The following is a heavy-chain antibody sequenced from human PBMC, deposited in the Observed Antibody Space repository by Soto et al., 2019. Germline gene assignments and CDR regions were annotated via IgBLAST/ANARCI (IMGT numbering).Heavy chain of an antibody. V-gene: IGHV3-21*01. CDR2: ISSSSYI. D-gene: IGHD6-19*01. CDR1: GFTFSSYS. J-gene: IGHJ4*02. CDR3: ARDNQWLGPYYFDY. Sequence: EVQLVESGGGLVKPGGSLRLSCAASGFTFSSYSMNWVRQAPGKGLEWVSSISSSSYIYYADSVKGRFTISRDNAKNSLYLQMNSLRAEDTAVYYCARDNQWLGPYYFDYWGQGTLVTVSS.